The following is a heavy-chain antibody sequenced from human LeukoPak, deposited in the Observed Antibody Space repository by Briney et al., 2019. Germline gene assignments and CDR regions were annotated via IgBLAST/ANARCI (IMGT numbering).Heavy chain of an antibody. D-gene: IGHD3-10*01. J-gene: IGHJ4*02. V-gene: IGHV3-23*01. CDR1: GFTFSSYA. CDR3: AKDLGWFGELLQPGFDY. Sequence: GGSLRLSCAASGFTFSSYAMSWVRQAPGKGLEWVSAISGSGGSTYYADSVKGRFTISRDNSKNTLYLQMNSLRAEDTAVYYCAKDLGWFGELLQPGFDYWGQGTLVTVSS. CDR2: ISGSGGST.